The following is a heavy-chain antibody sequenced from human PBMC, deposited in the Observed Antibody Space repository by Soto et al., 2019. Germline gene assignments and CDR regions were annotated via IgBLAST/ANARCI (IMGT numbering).Heavy chain of an antibody. V-gene: IGHV4-39*01. Sequence: QLQLQESGPGLVKPSETLSLTCTVSSASISSSDYTWGWIRQPPGKGLEWIGCIYYSGTTYYNPSLNSRVTVSVDTSKIPFSLKVPSVTAADTALYYCARLHGYCISSSCHGHYAMDVWGQGTTVTVSS. D-gene: IGHD2-2*01. CDR2: IYYSGTT. CDR1: SASISSSDYT. J-gene: IGHJ6*02. CDR3: ARLHGYCISSSCHGHYAMDV.